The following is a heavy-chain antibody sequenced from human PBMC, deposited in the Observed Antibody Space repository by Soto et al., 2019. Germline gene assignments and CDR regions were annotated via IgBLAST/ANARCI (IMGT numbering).Heavy chain of an antibody. D-gene: IGHD6-6*01. CDR1: GFTFYSHA. V-gene: IGHV3-23*01. Sequence: EVQLLESGGDLVQPGGSLRLSCAASGFTFYSHAMSWVRQAPGRGLESVSGTSASGGVTYYADSVKGRFTMSRDNAKNTLWLQMNNLRVEDTAVYYCVDGGAIGRPPLDPWGQGTLVIVSS. CDR2: TSASGGVT. CDR3: VDGGAIGRPPLDP. J-gene: IGHJ5*02.